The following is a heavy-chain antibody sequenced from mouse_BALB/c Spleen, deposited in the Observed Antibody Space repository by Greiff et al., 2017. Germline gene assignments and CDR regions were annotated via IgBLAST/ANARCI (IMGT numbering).Heavy chain of an antibody. Sequence: EVQVVESGGGLVQPGGSLKLSCAASGFTFSSYGMSWVRQTPDKRLELVATINSNGGSTYYPDSVKGRFTISRDNAKNTLYLQMSSLKSEDTAMYYCARRGMYQYGNSDYFDYWGQGTTLTVSS. D-gene: IGHD2-10*02. CDR3: ARRGMYQYGNSDYFDY. V-gene: IGHV5-6-3*01. CDR1: GFTFSSYG. CDR2: INSNGGST. J-gene: IGHJ2*01.